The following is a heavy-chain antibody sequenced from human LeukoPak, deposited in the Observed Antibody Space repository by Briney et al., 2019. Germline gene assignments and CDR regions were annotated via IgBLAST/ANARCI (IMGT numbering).Heavy chain of an antibody. CDR1: VFTVSANH. J-gene: IGHJ6*04. CDR3: ARDREVVTAKAQMDV. Sequence: PGGSLRLSCAVSVFTVSANHMSWVRQAPGKGLEWVSVIYIDTNTYYADSVKGRFTISRDNSKNSLFLQMNSLRAEDTAVYYCARDREVVTAKAQMDVWGKGTTVTVFS. CDR2: IYIDTNT. V-gene: IGHV3-53*01. D-gene: IGHD2-21*02.